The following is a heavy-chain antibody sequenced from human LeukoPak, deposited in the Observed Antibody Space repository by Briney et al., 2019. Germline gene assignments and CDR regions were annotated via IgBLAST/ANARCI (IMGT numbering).Heavy chain of an antibody. CDR3: ARDVPRREAVARFDY. Sequence: GGSLRLSCAASGFTFSSYSMNWARQAPGKGLEWVSSISSSSSYIYYADSVKGRFTISRDNAKNSLYLQMNSLRAEDTAVYYCARDVPRREAVARFDYWGQGTLVTVSS. D-gene: IGHD6-19*01. V-gene: IGHV3-21*01. J-gene: IGHJ4*02. CDR2: ISSSSSYI. CDR1: GFTFSSYS.